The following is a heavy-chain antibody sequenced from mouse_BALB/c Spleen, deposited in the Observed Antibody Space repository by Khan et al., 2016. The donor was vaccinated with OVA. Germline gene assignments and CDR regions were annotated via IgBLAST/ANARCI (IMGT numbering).Heavy chain of an antibody. D-gene: IGHD1-1*01. Sequence: QVRLQQSGPELVKPGTSVKMSCKASGYTFTDYVISWVKQRTGQGLEWIGEIYPGSGSTYYNGKFKGKATLTADKSSNTAYMHLSSLTSEDSAVYFCARSYDGAWFAYWGQGTLVTVSA. J-gene: IGHJ3*01. CDR3: ARSYDGAWFAY. CDR1: GYTFTDYV. V-gene: IGHV1-81*01. CDR2: IYPGSGST.